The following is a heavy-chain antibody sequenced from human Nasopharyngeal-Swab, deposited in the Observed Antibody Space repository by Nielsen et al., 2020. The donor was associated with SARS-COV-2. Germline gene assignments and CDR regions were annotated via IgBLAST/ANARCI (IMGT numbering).Heavy chain of an antibody. J-gene: IGHJ6*03. CDR3: ARGFIMATIFHYYYYMDV. V-gene: IGHV1-8*01. CDR1: GYTFTSYD. CDR2: MNPNSGNT. Sequence: ASVKVSCKASGYTFTSYDINWVRQATGQGLEWMGWMNPNSGNTGYAQKFQGKVTMTRNTSISTAYMELSSLRSEDTAVYYCARGFIMATIFHYYYYMDVWGKGTTVTVSS. D-gene: IGHD5-12*01.